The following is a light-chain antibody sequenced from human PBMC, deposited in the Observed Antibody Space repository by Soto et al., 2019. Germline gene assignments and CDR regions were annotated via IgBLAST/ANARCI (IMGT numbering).Light chain of an antibody. CDR2: AAS. Sequence: DIQMTQSPSSLSASVGDRVTITCRASQSISSYLSWYQQKPGKAPTLVIYAASSLQSGVPSRVSGSGSGTDFTLTISSLQPEDFATYYCQQIYRTPLTSGQGTKLEIK. CDR1: QSISSY. V-gene: IGKV1-39*01. J-gene: IGKJ2*01. CDR3: QQIYRTPLT.